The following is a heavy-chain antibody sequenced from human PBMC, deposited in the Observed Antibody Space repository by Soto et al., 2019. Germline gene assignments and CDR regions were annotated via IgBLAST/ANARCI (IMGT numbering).Heavy chain of an antibody. CDR3: ARGTRRQIVATILAPYYYYYGMDV. Sequence: PGGSLRLSCAASGFTFGSYGMHWVRQAPGKGLVWVSRINSDGSSTSYADSVKGRFTISRDNAKNTLYLQMNSLRAEDTAVYYCARGTRRQIVATILAPYYYYYGMDVWGQGTTVTVSS. J-gene: IGHJ6*02. D-gene: IGHD5-12*01. CDR1: GFTFGSYG. CDR2: INSDGSST. V-gene: IGHV3-74*01.